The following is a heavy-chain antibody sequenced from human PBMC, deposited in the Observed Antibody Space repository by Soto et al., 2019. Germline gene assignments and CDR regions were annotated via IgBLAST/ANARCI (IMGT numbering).Heavy chain of an antibody. D-gene: IGHD3-10*01. CDR2: ISWDGGST. J-gene: IGHJ4*02. CDR1: GFTFDDYT. Sequence: EVQLVESGGVVVQPGGSLRLSCAASGFTFDDYTMHWVRQAPGKGLEWVSLISWDGGSTYYADSVKGRFTISRDNSKNSLYLQMNSLRAEDTAVYYCASDPYYYASEYWGQGTLVTVSS. V-gene: IGHV3-43*01. CDR3: ASDPYYYASEY.